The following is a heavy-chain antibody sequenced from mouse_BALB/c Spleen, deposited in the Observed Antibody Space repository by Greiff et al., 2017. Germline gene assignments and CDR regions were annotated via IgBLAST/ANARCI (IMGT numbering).Heavy chain of an antibody. J-gene: IGHJ3*01. V-gene: IGHV1-69*02. CDR1: CYTFSSYW. CDR3: ARSDGNYVAY. D-gene: IGHD2-1*01. CDR2: IDPSDSFT. Sequence: QVQLQQPGAELVKPWASVELSCQASCYTFSSYWMPWVKQGPGQGLGLIGEIDPSDSFTNYKQKFKGKAILTVDKSSSTSYMQLSILTSEDSAVYYCARSDGNYVAYWGQGTLVTVSA.